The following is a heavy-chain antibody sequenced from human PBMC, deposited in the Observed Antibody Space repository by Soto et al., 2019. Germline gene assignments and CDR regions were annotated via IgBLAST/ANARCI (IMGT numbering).Heavy chain of an antibody. Sequence: QVQLVQSGAEVKKPGASVKVSCKASGYTFTSYGISWVRQAPGQGLEWMGWISAYNGNTNYAQKLQGRVTMTTDTSTNTAYMELRSLTSDATALYYCARGWVPPQGKGPFDYWGQGTLVTVSS. D-gene: IGHD1-1*01. J-gene: IGHJ4*02. CDR2: ISAYNGNT. V-gene: IGHV1-18*04. CDR3: ARGWVPPQGKGPFDY. CDR1: GYTFTSYG.